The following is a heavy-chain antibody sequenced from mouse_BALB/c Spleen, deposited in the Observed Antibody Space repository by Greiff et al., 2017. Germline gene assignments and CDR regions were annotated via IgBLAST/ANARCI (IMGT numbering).Heavy chain of an antibody. CDR1: GFSLTSYG. CDR3: ARPRSRMITDWFAY. Sequence: QVQLQQSGPGLVAPSQSLSITCTVSGFSLTSYGVHWVRQPPGKGLEWLGVIWAGGRTNYYSALMSRLSISKDNSKSQVFLKMNSLQTDDTAMYYGARPRSRMITDWFAYWGQGTLVTVSA. V-gene: IGHV2-9*02. D-gene: IGHD2-4*01. J-gene: IGHJ3*01. CDR2: IWAGGRT.